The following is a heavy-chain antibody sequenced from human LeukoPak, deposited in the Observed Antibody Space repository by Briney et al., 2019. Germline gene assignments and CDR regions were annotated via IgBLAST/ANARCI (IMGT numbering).Heavy chain of an antibody. D-gene: IGHD1-14*01. CDR2: IYTSGST. J-gene: IGHJ4*02. V-gene: IGHV4-4*07. CDR1: GGSISSYY. Sequence: SETLSLTCTVSGGSISSYYWSWIRQPPGKGLEWIGRIYTSGSTNYNPSLKSRVTMSVDTSKNQFSLKLSSVTAADTAVYYCARDGEPYSPYYFDYWGQGTLVTVSS. CDR3: ARDGEPYSPYYFDY.